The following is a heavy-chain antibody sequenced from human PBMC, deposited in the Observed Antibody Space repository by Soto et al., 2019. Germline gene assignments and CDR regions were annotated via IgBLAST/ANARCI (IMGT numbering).Heavy chain of an antibody. V-gene: IGHV3-30*18. J-gene: IGHJ6*02. CDR3: AKGYEGSPPVASGWYSNYFYGVDV. CDR2: ISYDGSEK. Sequence: QVLLVESGGGVVRPGRSLRLSCGASGFSFSKYGMHWVRQAPGEGQERLSLISYDGSEKWYAESVKGRFNISRDNSKNTLYVQMNSLRGDDTAVYYCAKGYEGSPPVASGWYSNYFYGVDVWGRGTTVTVS. CDR1: GFSFSKYG. D-gene: IGHD6-19*01.